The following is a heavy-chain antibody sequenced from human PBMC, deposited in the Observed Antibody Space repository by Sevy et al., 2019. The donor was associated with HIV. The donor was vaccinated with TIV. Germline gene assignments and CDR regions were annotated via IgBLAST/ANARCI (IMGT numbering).Heavy chain of an antibody. V-gene: IGHV3-23*01. CDR3: AKNLFYDSSGYSGLDY. Sequence: GGSLRLSCAASGFTFSNYAMSWVRQAPGKGLEWLSTISGSGRNTYYPDSVRGRFTISRDNSMNTLYAQMNSLGAEATAVYYCAKNLFYDSSGYSGLDYWGQGTLVTVSS. CDR1: GFTFSNYA. D-gene: IGHD3-22*01. CDR2: ISGSGRNT. J-gene: IGHJ4*02.